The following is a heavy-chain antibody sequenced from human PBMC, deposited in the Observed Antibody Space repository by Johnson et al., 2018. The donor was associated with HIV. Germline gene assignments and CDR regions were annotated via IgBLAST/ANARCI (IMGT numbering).Heavy chain of an antibody. V-gene: IGHV3-30*03. CDR3: ASHVGSSVGSAFDI. Sequence: QVQLVESGGGVVQPGRSLRLSCVASGFSFSNYAMDWVRQAPGKGLEWVAFVSSDGSNKNYADSVKGRFTISRDNSKNTRYLQMNSLRAEDTAVYYCASHVGSSVGSAFDIWGQGTMVTVSS. CDR1: GFSFSNYA. D-gene: IGHD6-6*01. J-gene: IGHJ3*02. CDR2: VSSDGSNK.